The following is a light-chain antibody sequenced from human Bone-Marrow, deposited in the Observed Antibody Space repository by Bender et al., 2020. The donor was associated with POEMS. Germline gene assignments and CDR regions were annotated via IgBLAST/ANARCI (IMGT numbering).Light chain of an antibody. CDR2: DVA. CDR3: SSYTTGYTLVV. Sequence: QSALTQPRSVSGSPGQSVTISCTTTSSDVDSYNYVSWYQQFPGKAPKLIIFDVAKRPSGVPDRFSGSKSGSTASLTISGLQAEDEAVYYCSSYTTGYTLVVFGGGTKLTVL. J-gene: IGLJ2*01. CDR1: SSDVDSYNY. V-gene: IGLV2-11*01.